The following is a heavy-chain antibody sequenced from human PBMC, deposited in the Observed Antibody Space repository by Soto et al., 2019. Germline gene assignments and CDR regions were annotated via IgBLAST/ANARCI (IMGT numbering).Heavy chain of an antibody. CDR3: ARGSRTPSGGMDV. V-gene: IGHV4-30-4*01. CDR1: GGSISSGDYH. J-gene: IGHJ6*02. Sequence: QVQLQESGPGLVKPSQTLSLTCTVAGGSISSGDYHWTWIRQFPGKGLEWIGAIYYSASTYYNPSRVSRHTISVDTSKNKFSLKLTSVTAADTAVYYCARGSRTPSGGMDVWGQGTTVTVSS. CDR2: IYYSAST.